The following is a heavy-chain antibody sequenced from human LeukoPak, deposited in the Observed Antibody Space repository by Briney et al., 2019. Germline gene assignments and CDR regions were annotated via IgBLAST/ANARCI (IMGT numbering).Heavy chain of an antibody. J-gene: IGHJ3*02. CDR2: IVVGSGNT. D-gene: IGHD6-13*01. V-gene: IGHV1-58*02. CDR3: AAPGDSSSWKISGAYDI. Sequence: GTSVKVSCKASGFTFTSSAMQWVRQARGQRLEWIGWIVVGSGNTNYAQKFQESVTITRDMSTSTAYMELSSLRSEDTAVYYCAAPGDSSSWKISGAYDIWGQGTMVTVSS. CDR1: GFTFTSSA.